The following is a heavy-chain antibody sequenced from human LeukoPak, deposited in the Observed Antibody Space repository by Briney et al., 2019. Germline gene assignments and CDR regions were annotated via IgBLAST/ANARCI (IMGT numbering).Heavy chain of an antibody. D-gene: IGHD2-2*01. Sequence: GGSLRLSCSASGFTVSSNYMSWVRQAPGKGLEWVSVIYSGGSTYYADSVKGRFTISRDNSKNTLYLQMNSLRAEDTAVYYCASTHLGYCSSSSCQNDYWGQGTLVTVSS. J-gene: IGHJ4*02. CDR3: ASTHLGYCSSSSCQNDY. V-gene: IGHV3-53*01. CDR2: IYSGGST. CDR1: GFTVSSNY.